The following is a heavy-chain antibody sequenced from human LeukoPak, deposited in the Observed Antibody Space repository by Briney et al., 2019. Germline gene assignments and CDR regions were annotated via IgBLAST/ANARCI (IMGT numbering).Heavy chain of an antibody. J-gene: IGHJ4*02. V-gene: IGHV3-33*01. CDR1: GFTFSGYG. D-gene: IGHD3-16*01. Sequence: PGTSLRLSCAASGFTFSGYGMHGVRQAPGKGREWVALICYFGSSKYFADSVKGRFTISRNNSKNPLYLQVDSLRAEDTAVYYCARARGTTPNYFDSWGQGTLVTVSS. CDR2: ICYFGSSK. CDR3: ARARGTTPNYFDS.